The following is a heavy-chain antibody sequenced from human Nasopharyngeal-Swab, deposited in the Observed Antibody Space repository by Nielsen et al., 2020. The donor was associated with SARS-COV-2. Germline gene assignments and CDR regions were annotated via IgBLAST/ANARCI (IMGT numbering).Heavy chain of an antibody. V-gene: IGHV3-53*01. J-gene: IGHJ4*02. D-gene: IGHD2-15*01. Sequence: GESLKISCAASGFTVSSNYMTWVRQAPGKGLEWVSVIYSSGRTSHADSVKGRFTISRDNSNKKVYLQMHSLRAEDSAVYYCAKDRYCSGGACYFNGFDSWGQGTLVTVSS. CDR3: AKDRYCSGGACYFNGFDS. CDR2: IYSSGRT. CDR1: GFTVSSNY.